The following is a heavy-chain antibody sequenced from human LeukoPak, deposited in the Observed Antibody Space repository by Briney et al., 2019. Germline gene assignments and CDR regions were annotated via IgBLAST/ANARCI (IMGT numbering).Heavy chain of an antibody. CDR2: IYYSGST. CDR3: ARGIAYAGEFDY. D-gene: IGHD6-13*01. Sequence: SETLSLTCTISDYSISSGYYWGWIRQPPGKGLEWIGSIYYSGSTYYNPSLKSRVTISVDTSKNQFSLKLSSVTAADTAVYYCARGIAYAGEFDYWGQGTLVTVSS. CDR1: DYSISSGYY. V-gene: IGHV4-38-2*02. J-gene: IGHJ4*02.